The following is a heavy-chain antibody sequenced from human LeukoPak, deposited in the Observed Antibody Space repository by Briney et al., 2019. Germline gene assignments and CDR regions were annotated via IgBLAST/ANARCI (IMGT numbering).Heavy chain of an antibody. CDR1: GGSFSGYH. V-gene: IGHV4-34*01. CDR3: ARGRDGYNC. CDR2: INHSGST. D-gene: IGHD5-12*01. J-gene: IGHJ4*02. Sequence: ASETLSLTCAVYGGSFSGYHWSWIRQPPGKGLEWIGEINHSGSTNYNPSLKSRVTISVDTSKNQFSLKLSSVTAADTAVYYCARGRDGYNCWGQGTLVTVSS.